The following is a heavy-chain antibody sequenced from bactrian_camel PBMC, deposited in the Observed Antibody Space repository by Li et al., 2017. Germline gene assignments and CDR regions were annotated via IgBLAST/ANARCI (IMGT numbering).Heavy chain of an antibody. CDR3: AADWEGLGRCRESATGFGE. Sequence: HVQLVESGGGSVQAGGSLNVSCAASGDTYSTYCMVWFRQAPGKEREGIGGIDSYGRTTYADSVKGRFTISYDSAKNILYLEMNNLTPEDTGMYYCAADWEGLGRCRESATGFGEWGRGTQVTVS. J-gene: IGHJ4*01. V-gene: IGHV3S6*01. D-gene: IGHD4*01. CDR2: IDSYGRT. CDR1: GDTYSTYC.